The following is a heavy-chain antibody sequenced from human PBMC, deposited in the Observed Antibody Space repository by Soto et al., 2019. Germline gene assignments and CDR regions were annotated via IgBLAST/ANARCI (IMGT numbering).Heavy chain of an antibody. CDR3: ARRWGSAADY. V-gene: IGHV4-59*08. Sequence: SETLPLTCTVSGGSISSYYWRWIRQPPGKGLEWIGYIYYSGSTNYNPSLKSRVTISVDTSKNQFSLKLSSVTAADTAVYYCARRWGSAADYWGQGTLVTVSS. J-gene: IGHJ4*02. D-gene: IGHD2-15*01. CDR1: GGSISSYY. CDR2: IYYSGST.